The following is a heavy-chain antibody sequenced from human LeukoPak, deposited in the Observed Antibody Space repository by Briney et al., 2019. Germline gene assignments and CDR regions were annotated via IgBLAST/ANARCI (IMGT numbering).Heavy chain of an antibody. CDR1: GFTFSTYL. CDR2: IKGDESAK. Sequence: PGGSLRLSCAASGFTFSTYLMSWVRQAPGKSLEWVDDIKGDESAKHQADSVKGRFNIFRDNAQRSVYLQMSSLRGEDTGVYYCARDVGGSLDYWGQGTLVTVSS. D-gene: IGHD1-26*01. CDR3: ARDVGGSLDY. J-gene: IGHJ4*02. V-gene: IGHV3-7*01.